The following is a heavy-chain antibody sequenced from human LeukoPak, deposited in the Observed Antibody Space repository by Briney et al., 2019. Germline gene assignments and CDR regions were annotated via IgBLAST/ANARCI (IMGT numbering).Heavy chain of an antibody. J-gene: IGHJ4*02. V-gene: IGHV3-30*02. CDR1: GFTFSSYG. CDR3: AKEWVLQGRDYFDY. D-gene: IGHD4-11*01. Sequence: GGSLRLSCAASGFTFSSYGMHWVRQAPGKGLGWVAFIRYDGSNKYYADSVEGRFTISRDNSKNTLYLQMNSLRAEDTAVYYCAKEWVLQGRDYFDYWGQGTLVTVSS. CDR2: IRYDGSNK.